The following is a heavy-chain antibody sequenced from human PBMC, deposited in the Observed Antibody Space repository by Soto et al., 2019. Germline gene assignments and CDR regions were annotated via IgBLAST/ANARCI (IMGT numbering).Heavy chain of an antibody. Sequence: EGQLVESGGGLVQPGGSLRLSCAASGFTFSSFWMHWVRQVPGKGLVWVSRINSGGSGISYADSVKGRFTISRDNAKNALDLQMNSLGVEDTAVYYCARGDGYGDAFAYWGQGTLVTVSS. CDR3: ARGDGYGDAFAY. D-gene: IGHD4-17*01. V-gene: IGHV3-74*01. CDR2: INSGGSGI. J-gene: IGHJ4*02. CDR1: GFTFSSFW.